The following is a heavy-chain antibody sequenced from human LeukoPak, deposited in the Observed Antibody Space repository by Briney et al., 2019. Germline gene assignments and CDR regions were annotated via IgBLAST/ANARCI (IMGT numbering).Heavy chain of an antibody. J-gene: IGHJ4*02. Sequence: GESRKISCKGSGYSFTSYWIGWVRQMPGKGLEWMGIIYPGDSDTRYSPSFQGQVTISADKSISTAYLQWSSLKASDTAMYYCASRYCSGGSCYPYYFDYWGQGTLVTVSS. CDR1: GYSFTSYW. D-gene: IGHD2-15*01. V-gene: IGHV5-51*01. CDR3: ASRYCSGGSCYPYYFDY. CDR2: IYPGDSDT.